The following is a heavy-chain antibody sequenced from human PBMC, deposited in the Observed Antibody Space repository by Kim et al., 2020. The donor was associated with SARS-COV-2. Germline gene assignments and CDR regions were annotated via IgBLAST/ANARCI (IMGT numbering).Heavy chain of an antibody. CDR2: ISAYNGNT. CDR3: ARERGQQLVEYYYYYMDV. Sequence: ASVKVSCKASGYTFTSYGISWVRQAPGQGLEWMGWISAYNGNTNYAQKLQGRVTMTTDTSTSTAYMELRSLRSDDTAVYYCARERGQQLVEYYYYYMDVWGKGTTVTVSS. CDR1: GYTFTSYG. J-gene: IGHJ6*03. V-gene: IGHV1-18*01. D-gene: IGHD6-13*01.